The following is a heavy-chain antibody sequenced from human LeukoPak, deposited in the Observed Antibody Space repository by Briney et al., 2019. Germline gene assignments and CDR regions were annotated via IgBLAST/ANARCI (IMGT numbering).Heavy chain of an antibody. CDR2: ISGSGGST. D-gene: IGHD2-15*01. CDR3: AKDYTECSGGSCYGVYYFDY. J-gene: IGHJ4*02. V-gene: IGHV3-23*01. CDR1: GFTFSSYA. Sequence: GGSLRLSCAASGFTFSSYAMSWVRQAPGKGLEWVSAISGSGGSTYYADSVKGRFTISRDNSKNTLYLQMNSLRAEGTAVYYCAKDYTECSGGSCYGVYYFDYWGQGTLVTVSS.